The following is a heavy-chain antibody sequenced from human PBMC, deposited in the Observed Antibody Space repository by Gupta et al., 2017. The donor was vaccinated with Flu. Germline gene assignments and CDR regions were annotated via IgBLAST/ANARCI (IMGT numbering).Heavy chain of an antibody. J-gene: IGHJ4*02. Sequence: QVQLVQSGAEVKKPGASVKVSCKASGYTFTGYYMHWVRQAPGQGLEWMGWINPNSGGTNYAQKFQGWVTMTRDTSISTAYMELSRLRSDDTAVYYCARDSAGIAVAGTPWELDYWGQGTLVTVSS. CDR3: ARDSAGIAVAGTPWELDY. CDR2: INPNSGGT. D-gene: IGHD6-19*01. CDR1: GYTFTGYY. V-gene: IGHV1-2*04.